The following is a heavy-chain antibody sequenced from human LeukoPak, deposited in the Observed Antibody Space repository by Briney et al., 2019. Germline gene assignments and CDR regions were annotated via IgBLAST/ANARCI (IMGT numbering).Heavy chain of an antibody. J-gene: IGHJ2*01. CDR2: MSYDGSNE. D-gene: IGHD4-17*01. CDR1: GFTFSDYA. CDR3: AREYGAYERYFDL. Sequence: GGSLRLSCAASGFTFSDYAMHWVRQAPGKGLEWVAVMSYDGSNEYYADSVKGRFTISRDNSKNTLYLQVNSLRAEDTAVYSCAREYGAYERYFDLRGRGTLVTASS. V-gene: IGHV3-30-3*01.